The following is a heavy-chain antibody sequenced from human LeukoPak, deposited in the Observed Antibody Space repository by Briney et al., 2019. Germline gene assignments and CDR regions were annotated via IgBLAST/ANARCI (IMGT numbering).Heavy chain of an antibody. J-gene: IGHJ4*02. CDR1: GGSLSSYY. V-gene: IGHV4-59*01. Sequence: SETLSLTCTVSGGSLSSYYWSWIRQPPGKGLEWIGYIYYSGSTNYNPSLKSRVTISVDTSKNQFSLKLSSVTAADTAVYYCARGILAAAGRIWDYWGQGTLVTVSS. CDR3: ARGILAAAGRIWDY. D-gene: IGHD6-13*01. CDR2: IYYSGST.